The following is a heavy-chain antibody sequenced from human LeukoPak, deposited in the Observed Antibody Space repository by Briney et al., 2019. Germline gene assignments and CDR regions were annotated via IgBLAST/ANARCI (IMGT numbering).Heavy chain of an antibody. D-gene: IGHD2-2*01. CDR1: GYTSTGYY. J-gene: IGHJ6*02. V-gene: IGHV1-2*02. Sequence: ASVKVSCKASGYTSTGYYMHWVRQAPGQGLEWMGWINPNSGGTNYAQKFQGRVTMTRDTSISTAYMELSRLRSDDTAVYYCARVAIVPAASTYYYYYGMDVWGQGTTVTVSS. CDR2: INPNSGGT. CDR3: ARVAIVPAASTYYYYYGMDV.